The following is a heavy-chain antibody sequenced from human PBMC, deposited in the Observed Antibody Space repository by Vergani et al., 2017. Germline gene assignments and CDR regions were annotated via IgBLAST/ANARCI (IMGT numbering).Heavy chain of an antibody. Sequence: QVQLVQSGAEVKKPGASVKVSCKASGYTFTSYGISWVRQAPGHGLEWMGWISAYNGNTNYAQKLQGRVTMTTDTSTSTAYMELRSLRSDDTAVYYCAREPLSITMVRGVIEGGFDPWGQGTLVTVSS. CDR1: GYTFTSYG. J-gene: IGHJ5*02. D-gene: IGHD3-10*01. V-gene: IGHV1-18*01. CDR3: AREPLSITMVRGVIEGGFDP. CDR2: ISAYNGNT.